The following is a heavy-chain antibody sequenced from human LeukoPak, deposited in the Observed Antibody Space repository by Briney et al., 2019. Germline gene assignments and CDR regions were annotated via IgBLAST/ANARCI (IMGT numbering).Heavy chain of an antibody. V-gene: IGHV7-4-1*02. J-gene: IGHJ6*03. CDR3: ARETAYYYGSGSRAFNYYYMDV. CDR2: INTNTGNP. CDR1: GYTFTGYF. Sequence: ASVKVSCKASGYTFTGYFIHWVRQAPGQGLEWMGWINTNTGNPTYAQGFTGRFVFSLDTSVSTAYLQISSLKAEDTAVYYCARETAYYYGSGSRAFNYYYMDVWGKGTTVTVSS. D-gene: IGHD3-10*01.